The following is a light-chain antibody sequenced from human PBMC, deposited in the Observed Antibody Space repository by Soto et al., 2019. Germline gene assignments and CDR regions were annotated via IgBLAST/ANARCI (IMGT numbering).Light chain of an antibody. Sequence: DIQMTQSPSSLSASVGDRVNITCQASQAISNYLNWYQQKPGKGPKILNYGSSNLETGVPSRFSGSGSGTDFTITIRSLQPEDIATYYCQQYDNLPLTFGGGTKVEIK. V-gene: IGKV1-33*01. CDR3: QQYDNLPLT. CDR2: GSS. CDR1: QAISNY. J-gene: IGKJ4*01.